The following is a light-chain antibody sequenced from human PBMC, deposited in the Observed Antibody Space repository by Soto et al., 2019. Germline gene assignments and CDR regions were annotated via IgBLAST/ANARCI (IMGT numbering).Light chain of an antibody. CDR1: QDIHNY. CDR3: QQYENLPLT. CDR2: DAS. Sequence: DIQMTQSPSSLSASVGEGITITCQASQDIHNYLNWYQQKPGKPPKLLIYDASKLETGVPSRFTGSGFGTDFIFSFDNLQPEDIATYYCQQYENLPLTLGGGTKVEMK. V-gene: IGKV1-33*01. J-gene: IGKJ4*01.